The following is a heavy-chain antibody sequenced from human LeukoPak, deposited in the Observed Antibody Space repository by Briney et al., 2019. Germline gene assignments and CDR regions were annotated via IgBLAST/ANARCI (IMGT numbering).Heavy chain of an antibody. V-gene: IGHV1-69*04. J-gene: IGHJ4*02. CDR1: GSSFTGCY. D-gene: IGHD6-13*01. Sequence: GASVTVSFKSSGSSFTGCYMHWVRQSPGQGLEGMGRIIPILGIANYAQKFQGRVTITADKSTSTAYMELSSLRSEDTAVYYCAKEFSSSSGEQWGQGNLVTASS. CDR3: AKEFSSSSGEQ. CDR2: IIPILGIA.